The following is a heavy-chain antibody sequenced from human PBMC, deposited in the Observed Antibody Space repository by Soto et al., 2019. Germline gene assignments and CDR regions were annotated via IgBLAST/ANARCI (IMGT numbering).Heavy chain of an antibody. V-gene: IGHV4-34*01. CDR2: IYHIGST. Sequence: SETLSLTCAVYGGTFSGYYWSWIRQPPGKGLEWIGDIYHIGSTNYNPSLKSRVSISVDTSNNQFSLRLRSVTAADTAVYYCARPDNYFFYMCVWGKGTTVTVSS. CDR3: ARPDNYFFYMCV. J-gene: IGHJ6*03. CDR1: GGTFSGYY.